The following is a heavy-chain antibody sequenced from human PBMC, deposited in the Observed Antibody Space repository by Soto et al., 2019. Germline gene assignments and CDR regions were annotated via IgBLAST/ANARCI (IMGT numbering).Heavy chain of an antibody. Sequence: QVELAQSGAEVKKPGASVKVSCKASGYTFTSYGISWVRQAPGQGLEWMGWISVYNGNTNYAQKFQGRVTMTTDTSTSTAYMVLRSLRSDDTAVYYCARDHGRSGWFRESYGMDVWGQGTTVTVSS. J-gene: IGHJ6*02. V-gene: IGHV1-18*04. CDR1: GYTFTSYG. CDR2: ISVYNGNT. D-gene: IGHD6-19*01. CDR3: ARDHGRSGWFRESYGMDV.